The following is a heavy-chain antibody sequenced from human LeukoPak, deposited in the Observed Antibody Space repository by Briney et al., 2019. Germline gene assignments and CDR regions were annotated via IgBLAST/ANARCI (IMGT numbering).Heavy chain of an antibody. CDR3: APYHGIYWFDP. V-gene: IGHV1-24*01. D-gene: IGHD2-15*01. CDR2: FDPEDGET. Sequence: GASVKVSCKVSGYXLTELSIHWVRQAPGKGLEWMGGFDPEDGETIYAQKFQGRVTMTEDTSTDTAYMELSSLRSEDTAVYYCAPYHGIYWFDPWGQGTLVTVSS. CDR1: GYXLTELS. J-gene: IGHJ5*02.